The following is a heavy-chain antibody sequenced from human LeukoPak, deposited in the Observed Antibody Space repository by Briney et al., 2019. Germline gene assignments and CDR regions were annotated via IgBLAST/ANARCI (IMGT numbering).Heavy chain of an antibody. CDR2: SCSTT. Sequence: PGGSLRLSCAASGFIFSNYTMTWVRQAPGKGLEGVSSSCSTTDYSDSVKGRFTISRDNSKNTLYLQMNSLRADDTAVYYCTRDSSYGDYSTAFDYWGQGALVTVSS. CDR3: TRDSSYGDYSTAFDY. J-gene: IGHJ4*02. CDR1: GFIFSNYT. V-gene: IGHV3-23*01. D-gene: IGHD4-17*01.